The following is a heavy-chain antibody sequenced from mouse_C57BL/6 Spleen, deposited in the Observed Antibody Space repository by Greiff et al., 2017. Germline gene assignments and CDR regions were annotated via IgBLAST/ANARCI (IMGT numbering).Heavy chain of an antibody. D-gene: IGHD2-4*01. V-gene: IGHV1-64*01. J-gene: IGHJ2*01. CDR1: GYTFTSYW. CDR3: ERRDDCEYYFDD. CDR2: IHPNSGST. Sequence: QVQLQQPGAELVKPGASVKLSCKASGYTFTSYWMHWVKQRPGQGLEWIGMIHPNSGSTNYNEKFKSKDTLTADKSSSTAYMQLSCLTSEDSAVNYCERRDDCEYYFDDWGTGTTLTVSS.